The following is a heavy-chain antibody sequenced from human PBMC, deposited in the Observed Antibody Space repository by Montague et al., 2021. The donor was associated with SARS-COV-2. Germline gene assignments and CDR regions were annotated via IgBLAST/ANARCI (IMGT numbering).Heavy chain of an antibody. Sequence: SETLSLTCSFSGGSISTGSYYWGWIRQPPRKGLEWIGSISYSGDTYYNPSLKSRVTISVDTSKNQFSLRLSSVTAADTAVYYCVRGGDYTDYGRVDYWGQGTLVIVSS. CDR1: GGSISTGSYY. CDR2: ISYSGDT. J-gene: IGHJ4*02. D-gene: IGHD4-17*01. CDR3: VRGGDYTDYGRVDY. V-gene: IGHV4-39*01.